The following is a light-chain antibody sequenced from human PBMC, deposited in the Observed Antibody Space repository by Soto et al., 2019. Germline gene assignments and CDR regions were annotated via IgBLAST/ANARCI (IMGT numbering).Light chain of an antibody. CDR3: CSYAGSYTWV. V-gene: IGLV2-11*01. J-gene: IGLJ3*02. Sequence: QSALTQPRSVSGSPGQSVTISCTGTSSDVGDYNYVSWYQQHPGKAPKLMIYDVTKRPSGVPDRFFGSKSGNTASLTISGLQAEDEADYYCCSYAGSYTWVFGGGTKLTVL. CDR1: SSDVGDYNY. CDR2: DVT.